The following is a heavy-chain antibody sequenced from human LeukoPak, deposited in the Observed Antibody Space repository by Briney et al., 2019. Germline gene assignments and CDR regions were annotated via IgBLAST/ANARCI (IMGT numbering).Heavy chain of an antibody. CDR1: GVSISSGDYY. CDR2: IYYSGST. Sequence: SETLSFTCTVSGVSISSGDYYWSWIRQPPGKGLEWIGYIYYSGSTYYNPSLKSRVTISVDTSKNQFSLKLSSVTAADTAVYYCARGRLGYCSSTRSCGMDVWGQGTTVTVSS. J-gene: IGHJ6*02. CDR3: ARGRLGYCSSTRSCGMDV. V-gene: IGHV4-30-4*01. D-gene: IGHD2-2*01.